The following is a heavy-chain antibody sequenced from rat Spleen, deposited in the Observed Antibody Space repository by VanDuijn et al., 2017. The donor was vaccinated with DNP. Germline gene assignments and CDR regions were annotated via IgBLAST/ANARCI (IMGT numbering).Heavy chain of an antibody. Sequence: EVQLVESGGGLVQPGRSLKLSCAAAGFSFRDYDMAWVRQTPTKGLDWVASITYDGGTTYYRDSVRGRFTVSRDDSTTTLYLQMDSLRSEDTATYYCTRGGTYYFDYWGQGVMVTVAS. CDR1: GFSFRDYD. D-gene: IGHD1-11*01. CDR2: ITYDGGTT. CDR3: TRGGTYYFDY. V-gene: IGHV5-20*01. J-gene: IGHJ2*01.